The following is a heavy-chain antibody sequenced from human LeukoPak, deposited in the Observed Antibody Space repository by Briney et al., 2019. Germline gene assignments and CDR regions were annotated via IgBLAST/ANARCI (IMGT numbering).Heavy chain of an antibody. CDR2: ISYDGSNK. D-gene: IGHD5-18*01. CDR3: AKDTAMALYYYYGMYV. J-gene: IGHJ6*01. CDR1: GFTLSSDG. V-gene: IGHV3-30*18. Sequence: GGSLRPSCAASGFTLSSDGIQWGRQAPGKGLEWVAVISYDGSNKYYADSVKGRFTISRDNSKNTLYLQMNSLSSENTAVYYCAKDTAMALYYYYGMYVWGQGTTVTVSS.